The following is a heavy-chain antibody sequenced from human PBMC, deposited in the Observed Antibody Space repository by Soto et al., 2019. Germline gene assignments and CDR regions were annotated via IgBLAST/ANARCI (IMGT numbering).Heavy chain of an antibody. J-gene: IGHJ5*02. CDR2: ISAYNGNT. CDR3: AREMSSSGWLGWFDP. D-gene: IGHD6-19*01. V-gene: IGHV1-18*01. Sequence: ASVKVSCKASGYTFTSYGISWVRQAPGQGLEWMGWISAYNGNTNYAQKLQGRVTMTTDTSTSTAYMELRSLRSDDTAVYYCAREMSSSGWLGWFDPWGKGTLVTVSS. CDR1: GYTFTSYG.